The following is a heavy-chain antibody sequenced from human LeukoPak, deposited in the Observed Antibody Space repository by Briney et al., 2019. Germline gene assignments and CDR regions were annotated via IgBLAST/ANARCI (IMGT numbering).Heavy chain of an antibody. Sequence: SETPSLTCAVYGGSFSGYYWSWIRQPPGKGLEWIGEINHSGSTNYNPSLKSRVTISVYTSKNQFSLKLSSVTAADTAVYYCARSPYDFWSGLRKWFDPWGQGTLVTVSS. D-gene: IGHD3-3*01. V-gene: IGHV4-34*01. J-gene: IGHJ5*02. CDR1: GGSFSGYY. CDR3: ARSPYDFWSGLRKWFDP. CDR2: INHSGST.